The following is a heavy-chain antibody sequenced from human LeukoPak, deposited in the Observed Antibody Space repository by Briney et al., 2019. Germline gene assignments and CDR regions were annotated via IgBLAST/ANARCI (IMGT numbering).Heavy chain of an antibody. CDR3: ARSRGWLQSHPLGY. CDR1: GGSFSGYY. V-gene: IGHV4-34*01. D-gene: IGHD5-24*01. Sequence: SETLSLTCAVYGGSFSGYYWSWIRQPPGKGLERIGEIHQSGSTNYNPSLKSRVTISLDTSKNQFSLKLSSVTAADTAVYYCARSRGWLQSHPLGYWGQGALVTVSS. CDR2: IHQSGST. J-gene: IGHJ4*02.